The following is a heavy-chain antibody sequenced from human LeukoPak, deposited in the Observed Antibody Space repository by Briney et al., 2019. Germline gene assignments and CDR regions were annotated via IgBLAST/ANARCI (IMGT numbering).Heavy chain of an antibody. V-gene: IGHV3-21*01. CDR1: GFTFSTYS. CDR2: ISSSNSYI. D-gene: IGHD1-7*01. Sequence: PGGSLRLSCAASGFTFSTYSMNWVRQAPGKGLEWVSSISSSNSYIYYADSVKGRFTISRDNGKNSLYLQMNSLRAEDTAVYYCARDENYAFDYWGQGTLVTVSS. CDR3: ARDENYAFDY. J-gene: IGHJ4*02.